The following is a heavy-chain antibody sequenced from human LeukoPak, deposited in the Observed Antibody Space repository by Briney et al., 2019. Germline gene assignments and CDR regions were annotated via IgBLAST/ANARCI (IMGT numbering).Heavy chain of an antibody. D-gene: IGHD4-17*01. Sequence: ASVKVSCKASGYTFTSYGISWVRQAPGQGLEWMGWISAYNGSTNYAQKLQGRVTMTTDTSTSTAYTELRSLRSDDTAVYYCARNDYADLTASDYWGQGTLVTVSS. J-gene: IGHJ4*02. CDR3: ARNDYADLTASDY. CDR1: GYTFTSYG. CDR2: ISAYNGST. V-gene: IGHV1-18*01.